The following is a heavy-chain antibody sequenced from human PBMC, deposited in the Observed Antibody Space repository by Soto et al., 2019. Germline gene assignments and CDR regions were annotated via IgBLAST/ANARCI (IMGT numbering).Heavy chain of an antibody. Sequence: QVQLVESGGGVVQPGRSLRLSCAASGFTFSSYGMHWVRQAPGKGLEWVAVISYDGSNKYYADSVKGRFTISRDNSKNTLYLQMNSLRAEDTAVYYCAKDQGSSWYEIDYWGQGTLVTVSS. D-gene: IGHD6-13*01. CDR2: ISYDGSNK. J-gene: IGHJ4*02. CDR1: GFTFSSYG. CDR3: AKDQGSSWYEIDY. V-gene: IGHV3-30*18.